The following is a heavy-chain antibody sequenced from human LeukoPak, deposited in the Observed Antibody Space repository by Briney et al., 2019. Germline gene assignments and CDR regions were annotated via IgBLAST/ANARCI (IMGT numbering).Heavy chain of an antibody. CDR1: GGSISSSSYY. V-gene: IGHV4-39*07. D-gene: IGHD6-13*01. J-gene: IGHJ6*03. Sequence: SETLSLTCTVSGGSISSSSYYWGWIRQPPGKGLEWIGEINHSGSTNYNPSLKSRVTISVDTSKNQFSLKLSSVTAADTAVYYCARGHSNTRGYYYYYMDVWGKGTTVTVSS. CDR2: INHSGST. CDR3: ARGHSNTRGYYYYYMDV.